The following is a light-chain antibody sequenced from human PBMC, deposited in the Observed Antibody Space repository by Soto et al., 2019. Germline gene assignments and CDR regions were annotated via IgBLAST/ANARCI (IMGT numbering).Light chain of an antibody. Sequence: QLVLTQSSSASASLGSSVKLTCTLSSGHSSYIIAWHQQQPGKAPRYLMKLEDTGIYNKGSGVPDRFSGSSSGADRYLTISNLQFEDEADYYCETWDRNTVVFGGGTKLIVL. V-gene: IGLV4-60*02. CDR1: SGHSSYI. CDR3: ETWDRNTVV. CDR2: LEDTGIY. J-gene: IGLJ2*01.